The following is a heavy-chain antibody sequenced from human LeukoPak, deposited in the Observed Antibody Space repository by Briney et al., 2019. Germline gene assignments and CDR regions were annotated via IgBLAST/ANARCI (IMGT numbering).Heavy chain of an antibody. J-gene: IGHJ4*02. Sequence: GGSLRLSCAVSGLTFSTYWMSWVRQAPGQGLEWVANVKHDGSEKYYVDSVKGRFTISRDNAKNSLYLQMNSLRAEDTAVYYCARNGGGLDYWGQGTLVTVSS. CDR3: ARNGGGLDY. D-gene: IGHD3-16*01. V-gene: IGHV3-7*01. CDR2: VKHDGSEK. CDR1: GLTFSTYW.